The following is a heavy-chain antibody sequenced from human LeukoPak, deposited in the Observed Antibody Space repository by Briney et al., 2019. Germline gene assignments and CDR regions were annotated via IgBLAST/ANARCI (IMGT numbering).Heavy chain of an antibody. D-gene: IGHD6-13*01. CDR3: VRQQLVFDC. CDR1: GFTFSDAW. J-gene: IGHJ4*02. CDR2: FKKKTDGGTT. V-gene: IGHV3-15*01. Sequence: GGSLRLSCAASGFTFSDAWMGWVRQAPGKGLEWVGLFKKKTDGGTTDYAAPVKGRFSISRDDSKDTLYLQMSSLQTEDTAVYYCVRQQLVFDCWGQGTQVTVSS.